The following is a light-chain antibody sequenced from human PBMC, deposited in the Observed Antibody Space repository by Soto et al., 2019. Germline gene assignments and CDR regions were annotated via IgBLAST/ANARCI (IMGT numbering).Light chain of an antibody. V-gene: IGKV3-11*01. Sequence: EIVLTQSPATLSLSPGERATLSCRASQSVSSYLAWYQQKPGQAPRLLIYDASNRATGIPARFSGSGSGTDFTLTIRRVEPEDFAVYYCQQRSNWPLGVTFGQGTKLEIK. CDR3: QQRSNWPLGVT. CDR2: DAS. CDR1: QSVSSY. J-gene: IGKJ2*01.